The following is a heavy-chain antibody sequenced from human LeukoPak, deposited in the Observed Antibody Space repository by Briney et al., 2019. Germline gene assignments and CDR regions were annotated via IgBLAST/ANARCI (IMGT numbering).Heavy chain of an antibody. CDR1: GFTFSSYA. CDR2: ISGSGGST. V-gene: IGHV3-23*01. D-gene: IGHD5-24*01. J-gene: IGHJ3*02. Sequence: PGGSLRLSCAASGFTFSSYAMSWVRQAPGKGLEWVSAISGSGGSTYYADSVKGRFTISRDNSKNTLYLQMNSLRAEDTAVHYCAKESSGGYNYGDAFDIWGQGTMVTVSS. CDR3: AKESSGGYNYGDAFDI.